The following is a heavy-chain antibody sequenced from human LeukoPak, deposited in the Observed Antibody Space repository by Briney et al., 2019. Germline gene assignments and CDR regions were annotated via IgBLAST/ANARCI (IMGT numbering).Heavy chain of an antibody. Sequence: ASVKVSCTASGYTFTANYIHWVRQAPGQGLEWMGWIDPKGGDRRYARKFQGRVALTSDRSISTTYMELSGLTSDDAAVYYCVRGFLYDRPDFWGQGTLITVSS. V-gene: IGHV1-2*02. CDR1: GYTFTANY. J-gene: IGHJ4*02. D-gene: IGHD3-3*01. CDR3: VRGFLYDRPDF. CDR2: IDPKGGDR.